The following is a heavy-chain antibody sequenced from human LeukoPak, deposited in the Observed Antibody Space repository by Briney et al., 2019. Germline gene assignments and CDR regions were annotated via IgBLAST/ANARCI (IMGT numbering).Heavy chain of an antibody. J-gene: IGHJ3*02. Sequence: PGGSVRLPCAASGFIFSSCALIWVRRAPAKGREGGLAVSCSGDSTYYADSVKGRFTISRDNSKNTLYLQMNSLRAEDTAVYYCAKDGAYTYYDFWSGYFDIWGQGTMVTVSS. D-gene: IGHD3-3*01. CDR3: AKDGAYTYYDFWSGYFDI. V-gene: IGHV3-23*01. CDR1: GFIFSSCA. CDR2: VSCSGDST.